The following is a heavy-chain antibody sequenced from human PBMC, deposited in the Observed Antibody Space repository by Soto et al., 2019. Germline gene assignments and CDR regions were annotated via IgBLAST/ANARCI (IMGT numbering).Heavy chain of an antibody. D-gene: IGHD3-16*02. CDR3: AKDMDAFVWGSHRLDS. Sequence: LRLSCAASGFTFSNYGMHWVRQAPGKGLEWVAVISYDGNYKYYAESVKGRFTISRDNSKKALYLQMNGLRAEDTAVYYCAKDMDAFVWGSHRLDSWGQGTLVTVSS. CDR1: GFTFSNYG. J-gene: IGHJ4*02. CDR2: ISYDGNYK. V-gene: IGHV3-30*18.